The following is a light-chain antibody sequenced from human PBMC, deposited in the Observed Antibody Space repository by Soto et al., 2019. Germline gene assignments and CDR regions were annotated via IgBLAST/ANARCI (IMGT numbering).Light chain of an antibody. CDR1: SSDVGGYNY. CDR3: TSYTSSTTLL. Sequence: QSVLTQPASVSGSPGQSITISCTGTSSDVGGYNYVSWYQQHPGKAPKLMIYDVSNRPSGVSNRFSGSKSGNTASLTISGLQAEYEADYYCTSYTSSTTLLVGGGTKVTVL. V-gene: IGLV2-14*01. J-gene: IGLJ2*01. CDR2: DVS.